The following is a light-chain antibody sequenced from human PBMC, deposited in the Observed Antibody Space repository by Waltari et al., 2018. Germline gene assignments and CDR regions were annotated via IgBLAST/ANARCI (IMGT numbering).Light chain of an antibody. V-gene: IGKV1-5*03. CDR2: KAS. Sequence: DIQMTQSPSTLSAPVGDRVTITCRASQSISSWLAWYQQKPGKAPKLLIYKASSLESGVPSRFSGSGSRTEFTLTLSSLQPDELATYYCQQYNSYSIFTFGPGTKVDIK. CDR3: QQYNSYSIFT. CDR1: QSISSW. J-gene: IGKJ3*01.